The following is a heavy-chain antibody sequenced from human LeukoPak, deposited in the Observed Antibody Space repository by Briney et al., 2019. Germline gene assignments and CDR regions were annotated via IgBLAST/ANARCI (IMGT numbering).Heavy chain of an antibody. Sequence: ASVKVFCKASGYTFTSYDINWVRQATGQGLEWMGWMNPNSGNTGYAQKFQGRVTMTRNTSISTAYMELSSLRSEDTAVYYCATEIVVVIRTEYWGQGTLVTVSS. D-gene: IGHD3-22*01. J-gene: IGHJ4*02. CDR1: GYTFTSYD. CDR3: ATEIVVVIRTEY. V-gene: IGHV1-8*01. CDR2: MNPNSGNT.